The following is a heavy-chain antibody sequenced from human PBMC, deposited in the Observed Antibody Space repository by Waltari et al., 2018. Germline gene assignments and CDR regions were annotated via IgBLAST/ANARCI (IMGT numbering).Heavy chain of an antibody. CDR2: ISGNIGHT. CDR3: ARDTLIVGGTLGDY. Sequence: QVQLVQSGSELKKPGASVKVSCKASGYTFTRYAMDWVRQAPRQGLEGEGWISGNIGHTTYAENVQDRLTMTTDASTSTAYMELTNLRYDDTAMYYCARDTLIVGGTLGDYWGQGTLVTVSS. CDR1: GYTFTRYA. J-gene: IGHJ4*02. V-gene: IGHV1-18*01. D-gene: IGHD1-26*01.